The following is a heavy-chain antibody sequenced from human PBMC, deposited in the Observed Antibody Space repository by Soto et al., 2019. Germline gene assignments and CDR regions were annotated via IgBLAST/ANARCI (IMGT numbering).Heavy chain of an antibody. V-gene: IGHV3-30*18. CDR3: TKGFGKLPLDH. J-gene: IGHJ4*02. Sequence: QVQLVESGGGVVQPGRSLRLSCAATGFTFSSYGMHWVRQAPVKGLEWVAVISYDGSNKYYADSVKGRFTISRDKSKNTRYLQMNRLRVEDTVVYYCTKGFGKLPLDHWGQETLVSVSS. CDR2: ISYDGSNK. CDR1: GFTFSSYG. D-gene: IGHD3-10*01.